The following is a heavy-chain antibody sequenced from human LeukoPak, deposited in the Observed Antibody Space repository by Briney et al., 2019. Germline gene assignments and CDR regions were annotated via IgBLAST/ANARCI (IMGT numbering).Heavy chain of an antibody. D-gene: IGHD3-10*01. CDR3: ARVGSYSFGDSFDY. Sequence: GGSLRLSCAASGFTFDDDAMSWVRQAPGKGLEGVSGINWNGGSTVYADSVKGRFTISRDNSKKSLYLQMNSLRAEDTALYYCARVGSYSFGDSFDYWGQGTLVTVSS. CDR2: INWNGGST. V-gene: IGHV3-20*04. J-gene: IGHJ4*02. CDR1: GFTFDDDA.